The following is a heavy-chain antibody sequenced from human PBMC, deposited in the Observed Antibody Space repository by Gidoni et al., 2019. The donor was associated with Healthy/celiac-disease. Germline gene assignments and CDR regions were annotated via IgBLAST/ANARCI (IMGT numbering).Heavy chain of an antibody. CDR2: MNPNSGNT. Sequence: QVQLVQSGAEVKEPGASVKVSCKASGYPFTSSDINWVRQATGQGFEWTGWMNPNSGNTGYAQKFQGRVTMTRNTSISTAYMELSSLRSEDTAVYYCARARSLLRIAARRHFDYWGQGTLVTVSS. V-gene: IGHV1-8*01. CDR1: GYPFTSSD. CDR3: ARARSLLRIAARRHFDY. D-gene: IGHD6-6*01. J-gene: IGHJ4*02.